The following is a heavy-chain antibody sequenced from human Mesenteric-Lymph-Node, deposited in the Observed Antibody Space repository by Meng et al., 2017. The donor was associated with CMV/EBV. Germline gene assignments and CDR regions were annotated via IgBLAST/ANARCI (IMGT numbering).Heavy chain of an antibody. CDR3: ARYVMDV. D-gene: IGHD3-10*02. CDR1: GYTFTDYY. J-gene: IGHJ6*02. Sequence: SVTVSCKASGYTFTDYYMNWVRQAPGQGLEWMGWINPNSTGTNYAQKFQGRVTMTRDTSISTAYMELSRLRADDTAVYYCARYVMDVWGQGTTVTVSS. V-gene: IGHV1-2*02. CDR2: INPNSTGT.